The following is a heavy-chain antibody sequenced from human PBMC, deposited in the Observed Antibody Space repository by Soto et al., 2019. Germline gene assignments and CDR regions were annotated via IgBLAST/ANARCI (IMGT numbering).Heavy chain of an antibody. J-gene: IGHJ6*02. V-gene: IGHV4-34*01. CDR2: INHSGST. CDR3: ARWGLLWFGEPYYYGMDV. D-gene: IGHD3-10*01. CDR1: GGSFSGYY. Sequence: PSETLSLTCAVYGGSFSGYYWSWIRQPPGKGLEWIGEINHSGSTNYNPSLKSRVTISVDTSKNQFSLKLSSVTSADTAVYYCARWGLLWFGEPYYYGMDVWGQGTTVTVSS.